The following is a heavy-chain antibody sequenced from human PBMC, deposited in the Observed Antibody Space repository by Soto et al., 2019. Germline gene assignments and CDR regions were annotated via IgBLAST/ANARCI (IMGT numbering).Heavy chain of an antibody. V-gene: IGHV1-3*01. Sequence: QVQLVQSGAEVKKPGASVKVSCKASGYTFTSYAMHWVRQAPGQRLEWMGWINVGNGNTKYSQKFQGRVTITRDTSASKAYMELSSLRSEDTAVYYCARSIVVVTAADYWGQGTLVTVSS. J-gene: IGHJ4*02. CDR3: ARSIVVVTAADY. D-gene: IGHD2-21*02. CDR1: GYTFTSYA. CDR2: INVGNGNT.